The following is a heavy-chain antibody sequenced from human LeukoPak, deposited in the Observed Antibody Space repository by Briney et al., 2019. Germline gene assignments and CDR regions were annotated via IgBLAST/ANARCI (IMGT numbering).Heavy chain of an antibody. V-gene: IGHV3-7*01. D-gene: IGHD2-21*02. J-gene: IGHJ4*02. CDR1: GFTFSDYW. CDR3: TRGDPDY. CDR2: INYHGNEN. Sequence: QPGGSLRLYCAASGFTFSDYWMQWVRQAPGKGLEWVANINYHGNENYLLDSVKGRFTISRDNAKNSLFLQMNSLRVEDTAVYYCTRGDPDYWGLGTLVTVSS.